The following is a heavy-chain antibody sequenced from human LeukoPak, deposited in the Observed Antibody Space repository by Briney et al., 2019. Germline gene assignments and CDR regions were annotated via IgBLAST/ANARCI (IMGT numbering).Heavy chain of an antibody. Sequence: GGSLRLSCAASGFTFSSYEMNWVRQAPGKGLEGVSYISSSGSTIYYADSVKGRFTISRDNAKNSLYLQMNSLRAEDTAVYYCARALSGPTDYWGQGNLVTVSS. CDR3: ARALSGPTDY. J-gene: IGHJ4*02. V-gene: IGHV3-48*03. CDR2: ISSSGSTI. CDR1: GFTFSSYE. D-gene: IGHD5-12*01.